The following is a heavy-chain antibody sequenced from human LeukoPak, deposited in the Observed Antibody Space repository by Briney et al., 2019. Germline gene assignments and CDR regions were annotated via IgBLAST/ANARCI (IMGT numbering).Heavy chain of an antibody. Sequence: SETLSLTCSVSGYSISSGYYWGWIRQPPGKGLEWIGSGHHSGSTYYNSSLKRRVTVSLDTSKNQFSLKLRPVTAADTAVYYCASSSPAADYWGQGTLVTVSS. CDR2: GHHSGST. CDR3: ASSSPAADY. D-gene: IGHD6-6*01. J-gene: IGHJ4*02. CDR1: GYSISSGYY. V-gene: IGHV4-38-2*02.